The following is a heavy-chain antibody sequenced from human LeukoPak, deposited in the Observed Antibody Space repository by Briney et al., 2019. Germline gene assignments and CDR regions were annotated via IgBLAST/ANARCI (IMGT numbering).Heavy chain of an antibody. Sequence: GGSLRLACAASGFTFSSYAMSWVRQAPGKGLEWVSAISTSGGSKYYADYVKGRFTISRVNSKNTLYLQMNSLRAEDTAVYYCAKDITTLIDWGQGTLVTVSS. V-gene: IGHV3-23*01. CDR1: GFTFSSYA. CDR2: ISTSGGSK. CDR3: AKDITTLID. D-gene: IGHD3-22*01. J-gene: IGHJ4*02.